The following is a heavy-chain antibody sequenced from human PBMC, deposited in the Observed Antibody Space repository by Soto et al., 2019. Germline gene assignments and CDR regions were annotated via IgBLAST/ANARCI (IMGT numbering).Heavy chain of an antibody. CDR1: GFTFSSYG. CDR3: AKPNYYGSGSYYGYYYYGMDV. CDR2: ISGSGGST. J-gene: IGHJ6*02. V-gene: IGHV3-23*01. D-gene: IGHD3-10*01. Sequence: GGSLRLSCAASGFTFSSYGMHWVRQAPGKGLEWVSAISGSGGSTYYADSVKGRFTISRDNSKNTLYLQMNSLRAEDTAVYYCAKPNYYGSGSYYGYYYYGMDVWGQGTTVTVSS.